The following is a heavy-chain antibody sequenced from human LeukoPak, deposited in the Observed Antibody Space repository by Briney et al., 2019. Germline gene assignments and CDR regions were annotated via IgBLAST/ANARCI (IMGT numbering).Heavy chain of an antibody. Sequence: KPGGSLRLSCAASGFTFSSYSMTWVRQAPGKGLEWVSSISSSSSYIYYADSVKGRFTISRDNAKNSLYLQMNSLRAEDTAAYYCAIGRISMVRGGGDYWGQGTLVTVSS. CDR3: AIGRISMVRGGGDY. CDR1: GFTFSSYS. D-gene: IGHD3-10*01. CDR2: ISSSSSYI. V-gene: IGHV3-21*01. J-gene: IGHJ4*02.